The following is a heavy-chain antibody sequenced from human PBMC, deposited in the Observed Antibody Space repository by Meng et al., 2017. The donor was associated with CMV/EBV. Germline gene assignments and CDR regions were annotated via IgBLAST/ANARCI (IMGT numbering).Heavy chain of an antibody. V-gene: IGHV3-9*01. D-gene: IGHD2-2*01. J-gene: IGHJ3*02. Sequence: LSLTCAASGFTFDDYAMHWVRQAPGKGLEWVSGISWNSGSIGYADSVKGRFTISRDNAKNSLYLQMNSLRAEDTALYYCAKDRGSRSAAIIKAFDIWGQGTMVTVSS. CDR2: ISWNSGSI. CDR1: GFTFDDYA. CDR3: AKDRGSRSAAIIKAFDI.